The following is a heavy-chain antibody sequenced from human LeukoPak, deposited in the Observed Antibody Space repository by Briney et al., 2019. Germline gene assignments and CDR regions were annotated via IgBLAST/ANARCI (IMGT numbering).Heavy chain of an antibody. J-gene: IGHJ5*02. CDR1: GGSISSPNHD. D-gene: IGHD3-10*01. CDR2: IYYSGTT. Sequence: SETLSLTCSVSGGSISSPNHDWAWIRQPPGQGLEWIGGIYYSGTTYYNLSLKSRVTLSVDTSQNQFSLKLSSVTAADTAIYFCARSLGANTWVGNWFDPWGQGSLVTVSP. V-gene: IGHV4-39*01. CDR3: ARSLGANTWVGNWFDP.